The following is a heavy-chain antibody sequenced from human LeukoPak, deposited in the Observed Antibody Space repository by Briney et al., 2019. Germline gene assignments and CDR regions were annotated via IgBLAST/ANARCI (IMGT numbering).Heavy chain of an antibody. J-gene: IGHJ6*02. V-gene: IGHV1-46*01. CDR2: INPSGDST. D-gene: IGHD2-8*01. Sequence: ASVTVSCTASGYTFTSYYMHWVRQAPGQGLEWMGIINPSGDSTSYAQKFQGRVTMTRDTSTSTVYMELSSLRSEDTAVYYCARDRIVLMVYAVDYYYYYGVDVWGQGTTVTVSS. CDR3: ARDRIVLMVYAVDYYYYYGVDV. CDR1: GYTFTSYY.